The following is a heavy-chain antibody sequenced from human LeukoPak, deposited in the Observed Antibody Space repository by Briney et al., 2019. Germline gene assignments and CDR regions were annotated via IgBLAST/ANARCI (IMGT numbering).Heavy chain of an antibody. CDR2: ISSSSSYI. J-gene: IGHJ4*02. CDR1: GFTFSSYS. Sequence: GGSLRLSCAASGFTFSSYSLNWVRQAPGKGLEWVSSISSSSSYIYYADSVKGRFTISRDNARNSPYLQMNSLRAEDTAVYYCARVSSYCSSTSCTGDYWGQGTLVTVSS. V-gene: IGHV3-21*01. CDR3: ARVSSYCSSTSCTGDY. D-gene: IGHD2-2*01.